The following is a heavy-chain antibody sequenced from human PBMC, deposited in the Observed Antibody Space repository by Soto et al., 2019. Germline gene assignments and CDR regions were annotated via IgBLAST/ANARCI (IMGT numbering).Heavy chain of an antibody. CDR1: GFSFNTYD. J-gene: IGHJ4*02. V-gene: IGHV3-30*18. D-gene: IGHD5-18*01. Sequence: GGSLRLSCAASGFSFNTYDMYWVRQAPGKGLEWVAAISYDGSNQYHANSVKGRFTISRDNSKSTLYLQMNSLRVEYTAVYYCAKDIVQYTYGACDYWGQGALVTVSS. CDR3: AKDIVQYTYGACDY. CDR2: ISYDGSNQ.